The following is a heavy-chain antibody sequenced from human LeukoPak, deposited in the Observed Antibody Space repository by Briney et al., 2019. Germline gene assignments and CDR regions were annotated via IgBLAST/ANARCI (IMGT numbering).Heavy chain of an antibody. CDR3: ARGSMVRGVIGAFDY. D-gene: IGHD3-10*01. V-gene: IGHV3-7*01. Sequence: GGSLRLSCAASGFTFSNYWMNWVRQAPGKGLEWVANIKQGGSEEYYVDPVKGRFTIARDNAKNSLYLQMNSLRAEDTAVYYCARGSMVRGVIGAFDYWGQGTLVSVSS. CDR1: GFTFSNYW. J-gene: IGHJ4*02. CDR2: IKQGGSEE.